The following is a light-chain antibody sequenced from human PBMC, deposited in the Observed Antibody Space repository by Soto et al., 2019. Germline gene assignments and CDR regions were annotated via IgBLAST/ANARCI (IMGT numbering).Light chain of an antibody. CDR1: QSVSSN. J-gene: IGKJ1*01. CDR3: QQYNNWPRT. Sequence: EMVMTRSPASLSVWPVEGATLSFRASQSVSSNLAWYQQKPGQAPRLLIYGASTGATGVPARFSGSGSGTEFTLTISSLQSEDFATYYCQQYNNWPRTFGQGTKVDIK. V-gene: IGKV3-15*01. CDR2: GAS.